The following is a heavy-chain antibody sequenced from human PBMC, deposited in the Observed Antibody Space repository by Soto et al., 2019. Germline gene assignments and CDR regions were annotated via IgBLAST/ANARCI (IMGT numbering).Heavy chain of an antibody. Sequence: GGSLSLSCAASGFTFSSSAMTWVRRAPGKGLEWVSVISYGGDSTKYADSVKGRFTISRDNSKNTLYLQMNSLRAEDTAVYYCAKGSQQLVSSYMDAWGKGTTVTVSS. J-gene: IGHJ6*03. CDR3: AKGSQQLVSSYMDA. CDR2: ISYGGDST. V-gene: IGHV3-23*01. D-gene: IGHD6-13*01. CDR1: GFTFSSSA.